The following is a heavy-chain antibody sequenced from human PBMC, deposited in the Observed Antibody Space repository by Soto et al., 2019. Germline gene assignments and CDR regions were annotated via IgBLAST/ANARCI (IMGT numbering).Heavy chain of an antibody. CDR1: GFTFSSYA. J-gene: IGHJ5*02. CDR3: AATDWFDP. V-gene: IGHV3-30-3*01. CDR2: ISYDGSNK. Sequence: QVRLVESGGGVVQPGRSLRLSCAASGFTFSSYAMHWVRQAPGKGLEWVAVISYDGSNKYYADSVKGRFTISRDNSKNTLYLQMNSLRAEDTAVYYCAATDWFDPWGQGTLVTVSS.